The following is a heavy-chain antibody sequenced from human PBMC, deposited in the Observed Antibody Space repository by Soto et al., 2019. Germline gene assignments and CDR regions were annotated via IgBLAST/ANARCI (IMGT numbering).Heavy chain of an antibody. D-gene: IGHD3-3*01. CDR2: INHTGGT. V-gene: IGHV4-34*01. CDR3: ATRITVFGLLIPPFDP. Sequence: SETLSLTCAVYGGSVNGYYSDWIPQPPGKGLEWIGEINHTGGTHYNPSLKSRVTMSVDTSKNQFSLGLSSVTAADTAIYYCATRITVFGLLIPPFDPWGQGTQVTVSS. J-gene: IGHJ5*02. CDR1: GGSVNGYY.